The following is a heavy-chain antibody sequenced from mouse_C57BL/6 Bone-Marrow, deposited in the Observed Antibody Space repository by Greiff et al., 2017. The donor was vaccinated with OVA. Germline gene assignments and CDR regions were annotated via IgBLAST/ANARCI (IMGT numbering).Heavy chain of an antibody. CDR3: AVYYGSSYLYYYAMDY. CDR2: IYPGSGST. J-gene: IGHJ4*01. Sequence: QVQLQQPGAELVKPGASVKMSCKASGYTFTSSWLTWVKQRPGPGLERIGDIYPGSGSTNYNEQFKSKATLTVDTSSSTAYMQLSSLTSEDSAVYYCAVYYGSSYLYYYAMDYWGQGTSVTVSS. V-gene: IGHV1-55*01. D-gene: IGHD1-1*01. CDR1: GYTFTSSW.